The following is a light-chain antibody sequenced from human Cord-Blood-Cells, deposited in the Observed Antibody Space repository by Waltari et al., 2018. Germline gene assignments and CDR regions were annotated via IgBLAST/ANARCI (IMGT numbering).Light chain of an antibody. V-gene: IGLV2-23*02. CDR3: CSYAGSSTSWV. CDR1: SSDVGSYHL. Sequence: QSALTQPASVSGSPGQSITISCTGTSSDVGSYHLVSWYQQHPGKAPKLMIYEVSKRPSGVSNRCSGSKSGNTASLTISGLQAEDEADYYCCSYAGSSTSWVFGGGTKLTVL. J-gene: IGLJ3*02. CDR2: EVS.